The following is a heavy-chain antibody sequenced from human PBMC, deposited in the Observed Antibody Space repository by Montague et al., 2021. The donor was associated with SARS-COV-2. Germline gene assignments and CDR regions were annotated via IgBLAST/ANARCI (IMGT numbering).Heavy chain of an antibody. CDR3: ARDGAQYYYDSGIDY. J-gene: IGHJ4*02. V-gene: IGHV4-61*02. CDR1: GGSISIGRYY. CDR2: IYTSGST. D-gene: IGHD3-10*01. Sequence: TLSLTCTVSGGSISIGRYYWNWIRQPAGKGLEWIGRIYTSGSTNYNPSLKSRAPISADTSNNQVSLSLSSVTAADTAVYYCARDGAQYYYDSGIDYWGQGTLVTVSS.